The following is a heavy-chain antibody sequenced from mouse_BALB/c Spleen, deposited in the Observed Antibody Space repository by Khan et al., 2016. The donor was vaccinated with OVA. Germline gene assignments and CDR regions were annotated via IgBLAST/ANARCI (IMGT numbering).Heavy chain of an antibody. Sequence: QIQLVQSGPELKKPGETVKISCKASGYTFTNYGMNWVKQAPGKGLKWMGWINTYTGEPTYDDDFKGRFAFTSETSASTAYMQINNLKTEDTATYFCARRGSYWDFDVWGPGTTVTVSS. CDR1: GYTFTNYG. CDR3: ARRGSYWDFDV. CDR2: INTYTGEP. V-gene: IGHV9-3-1*01. J-gene: IGHJ1*01. D-gene: IGHD1-1*01.